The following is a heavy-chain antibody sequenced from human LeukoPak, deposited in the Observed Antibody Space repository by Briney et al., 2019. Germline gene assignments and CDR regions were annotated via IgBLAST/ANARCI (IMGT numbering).Heavy chain of an antibody. J-gene: IGHJ3*02. Sequence: GGSLRLSCAASGFTFSSYAMSWVRQAPGKGLEWVSAISGSGGSTYYADSVKGRFTISRDNSKNTLYLQMNSLRAEDTAVYYCADSLTNLFALDIWGQGTMVTVSS. CDR1: GFTFSSYA. D-gene: IGHD4-11*01. V-gene: IGHV3-23*01. CDR3: ADSLTNLFALDI. CDR2: ISGSGGST.